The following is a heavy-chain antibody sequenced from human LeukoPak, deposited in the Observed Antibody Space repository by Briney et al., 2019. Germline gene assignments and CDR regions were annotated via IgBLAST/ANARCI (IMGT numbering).Heavy chain of an antibody. D-gene: IGHD3-9*01. Sequence: SQTLSLTCTVSGGSISSGDYYWSWIRQPPGKGLEWIGYIYYSGSTYYNPSLKSRVTISVDTSKNQFSLKLSSVTAADTAVYYCASGLRYFDWLYSGHGAVDYWGQGTLVTVSS. V-gene: IGHV4-30-4*01. CDR1: GGSISSGDYY. J-gene: IGHJ4*02. CDR2: IYYSGST. CDR3: ASGLRYFDWLYSGHGAVDY.